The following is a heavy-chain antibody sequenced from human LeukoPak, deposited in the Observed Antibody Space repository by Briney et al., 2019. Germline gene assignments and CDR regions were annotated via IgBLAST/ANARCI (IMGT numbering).Heavy chain of an antibody. CDR1: GYTFTGYY. Sequence: ASVKVSCKASGYTFTGYYIHWVRQAHGQGLEWMGWINPNSGGTNYAQKFQGRVTMTRDTSISTAYMELSRLRSDDTAVYYCARDWDIAVAFFDCWGQGTLVTVSS. D-gene: IGHD6-19*01. J-gene: IGHJ4*02. CDR2: INPNSGGT. V-gene: IGHV1-2*02. CDR3: ARDWDIAVAFFDC.